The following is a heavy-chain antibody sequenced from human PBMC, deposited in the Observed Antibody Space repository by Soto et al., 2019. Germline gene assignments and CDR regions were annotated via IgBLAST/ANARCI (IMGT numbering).Heavy chain of an antibody. J-gene: IGHJ4*02. Sequence: SETLSLTCTVSGGSISSSSYYWGWIRQPPGKGLEWIGSIYYSGSTYYNPSLKSRVTISVDTSKNQFSLKLSSVTAADTAVYYCARLIGRQWLDHFDYWGQGTLVTVSS. V-gene: IGHV4-39*01. CDR3: ARLIGRQWLDHFDY. CDR1: GGSISSSSYY. D-gene: IGHD6-19*01. CDR2: IYYSGST.